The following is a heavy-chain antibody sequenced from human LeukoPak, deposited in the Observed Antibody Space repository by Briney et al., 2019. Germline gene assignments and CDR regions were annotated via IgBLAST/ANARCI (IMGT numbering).Heavy chain of an antibody. J-gene: IGHJ4*02. CDR1: GYTFTAYQ. V-gene: IGHV1-2*02. D-gene: IGHD1-26*01. CDR2: INPNSGDR. CDR3: ARGEWDTLADFDY. Sequence: GASVKVSCKTSGYTFTAYQIHWVRQAPGQGLEWMGWINPNSGDRKHGQAFQDRVTLTRDTSISTAYMELSRLRSDDTAVYYCARGEWDTLADFDYWGQGTLVTVSS.